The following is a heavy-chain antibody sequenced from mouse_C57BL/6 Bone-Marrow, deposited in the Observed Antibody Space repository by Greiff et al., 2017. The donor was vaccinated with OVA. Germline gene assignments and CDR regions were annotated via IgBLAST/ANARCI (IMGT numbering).Heavy chain of an antibody. CDR3: ARPLIYYDYEGRGYYAMDY. V-gene: IGHV1-7*01. CDR2: INPSSGYT. D-gene: IGHD2-4*01. Sequence: QVQLKQSGAELAKPGASVKLSCKASGYTFTSYWMHWVKQRPGQGLEWIGYINPSSGYTKYNQKFKDKATLTADKSSSTAYMQLSSLTYEDSAVYYCARPLIYYDYEGRGYYAMDYWGQGTSVTVSS. J-gene: IGHJ4*01. CDR1: GYTFTSYW.